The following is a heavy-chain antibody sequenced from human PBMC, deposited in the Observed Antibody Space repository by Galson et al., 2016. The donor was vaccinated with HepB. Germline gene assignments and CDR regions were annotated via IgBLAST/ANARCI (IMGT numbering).Heavy chain of an antibody. CDR1: GFSLPTGGVG. V-gene: IGHV2-5*02. CDR2: IYSVGDK. D-gene: IGHD3-3*01. Sequence: PALVKPTQTLTLPCTFSGFSLPTGGVGVGWIRQPPGKALEWLAIIYSVGDKRYSSTLKIMFTITRDTSTNQVVLTMTNTDPGDTATYYCAHLGSVYYDSGTGYYNHNWFDPWGQGTLVTVSS. J-gene: IGHJ5*02. CDR3: AHLGSVYYDSGTGYYNHNWFDP.